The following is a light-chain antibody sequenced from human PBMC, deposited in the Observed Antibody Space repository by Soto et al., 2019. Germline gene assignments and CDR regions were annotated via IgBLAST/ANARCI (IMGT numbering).Light chain of an antibody. CDR3: QQYGSSPRFT. V-gene: IGKV3-20*01. CDR2: GAS. Sequence: EIVLTQSPGTLSLSTGERATLSCRASQSVSSSYLAWYQQKPGQAPRLLIYGASSRATGIQDRFSGSGSGTAFTLTISRLEPEEFAVYYCQQYGSSPRFTFGPGTKVD. J-gene: IGKJ3*01. CDR1: QSVSSSY.